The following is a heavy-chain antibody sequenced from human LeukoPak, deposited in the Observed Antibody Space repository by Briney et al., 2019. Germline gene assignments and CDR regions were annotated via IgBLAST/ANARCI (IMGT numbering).Heavy chain of an antibody. J-gene: IGHJ5*02. V-gene: IGHV3-66*03. CDR2: IYSDNT. CDR1: GFTVSSNS. D-gene: IGHD3-3*01. Sequence: GGSLRLSCTVSGFTVSSNSMSWVRQAPGKGLEWVSFIYSDNTHYSDSVKGRFTISRDNSKNTLYLQMNSLRAEDTAVYYCARGRITIFGVVNRPFDPWGQGTLVTVSS. CDR3: ARGRITIFGVVNRPFDP.